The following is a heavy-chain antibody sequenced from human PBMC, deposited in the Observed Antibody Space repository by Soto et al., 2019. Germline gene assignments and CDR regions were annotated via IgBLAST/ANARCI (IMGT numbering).Heavy chain of an antibody. D-gene: IGHD3-10*01. Sequence: ASVKVSCKASGYTFTSYGISWVRQAPGQGLEWMGWISAYNGNTNYAQKLQGRVTMTTYTSTSTAYMELRSLRSDATAVAYGARDLLPPYGSGREPRDWWFDPWGKGTLVPVSS. CDR3: ARDLLPPYGSGREPRDWWFDP. J-gene: IGHJ5*02. CDR1: GYTFTSYG. CDR2: ISAYNGNT. V-gene: IGHV1-18*01.